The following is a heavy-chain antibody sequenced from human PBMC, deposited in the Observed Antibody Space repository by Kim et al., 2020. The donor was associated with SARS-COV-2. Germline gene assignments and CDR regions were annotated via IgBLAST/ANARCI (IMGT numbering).Heavy chain of an antibody. Sequence: DGSNKYDADSVMGRFTISRDNSKNMLFLQMNSLRAEDTAVYYCANFESWGQGTLVTVPS. V-gene: IGHV3-33*06. CDR3: ANFES. CDR2: DGSNK. J-gene: IGHJ4*02.